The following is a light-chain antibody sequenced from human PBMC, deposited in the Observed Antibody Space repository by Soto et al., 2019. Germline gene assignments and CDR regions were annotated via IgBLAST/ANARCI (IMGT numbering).Light chain of an antibody. CDR1: SSDVGSYNL. Sequence: QSVLTQPASVSGSPGQSITISCTGTSSDVGSYNLVSWYQQHPGKAPKLMIYEVSKRPSGVSNRFSGSKSGNTASLTISGLQAEDEADYYCCSYAGTPYVFGTANRSAS. J-gene: IGLJ1*01. V-gene: IGLV2-23*02. CDR2: EVS. CDR3: CSYAGTPYV.